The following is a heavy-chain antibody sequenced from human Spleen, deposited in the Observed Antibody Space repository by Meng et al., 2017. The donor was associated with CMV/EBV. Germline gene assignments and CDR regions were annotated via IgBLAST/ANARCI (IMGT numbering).Heavy chain of an antibody. CDR1: GYTFTSYY. CDR3: ARERGFCGRTSCWHFDF. Sequence: ASVKVSCKASGYTFTSYYMHWLRQAPGQGLEWMGIITPSDGSASYSQKFQGRVTMTRDTSTSTFYMELNSLRSEDTALYYCARERGFCGRTSCWHFDFWGQGTLVTVSS. CDR2: ITPSDGSA. D-gene: IGHD2-2*01. V-gene: IGHV1-46*01. J-gene: IGHJ4*02.